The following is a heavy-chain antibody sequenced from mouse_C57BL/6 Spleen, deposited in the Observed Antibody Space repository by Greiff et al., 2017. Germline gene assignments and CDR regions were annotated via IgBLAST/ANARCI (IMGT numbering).Heavy chain of an antibody. J-gene: IGHJ2*01. CDR2: INPSTGGT. CDR1: GYSFTGYY. CDR3: ARWNY. Sequence: VQLKESGPELVKPGASVKISCKASGYSFTGYYMNWVKQSPEKSLEWIGEINPSTGGTTYNQKFKAKATLTVDKSSSTAYMQLKSLTSEDSAVYYCARWNYWGQGTTLTVSS. V-gene: IGHV1-42*01.